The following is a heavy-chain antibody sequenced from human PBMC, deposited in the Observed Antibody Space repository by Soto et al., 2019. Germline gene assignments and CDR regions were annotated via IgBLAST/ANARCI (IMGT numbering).Heavy chain of an antibody. D-gene: IGHD2-21*01. J-gene: IGHJ4*02. CDR2: INHSGST. CDR3: AKGSASTRPYYFDY. CDR1: GGSFSGYY. Sequence: SETLSLTCAVYGGSFSGYYWSWIRQPPGKGLEWIGEINHSGSTNYNPSLKSRVTISVDTSKNQFSLKLSSVTAEDTAFYYCAKGSASTRPYYFDYWGQGTLVTVSS. V-gene: IGHV4-34*01.